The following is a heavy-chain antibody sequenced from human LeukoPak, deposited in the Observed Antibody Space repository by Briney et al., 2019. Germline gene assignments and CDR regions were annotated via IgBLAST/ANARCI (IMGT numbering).Heavy chain of an antibody. Sequence: GGSLRLSCAASGFTFSSHTMNWVRQAPGKGLEWVSSISSTSTSIYHADSVKGRFTISRDNTKNSLYLQMNSLRAEDTAVYYCAKVIWFGELFFDYWGQGTLVTVSS. V-gene: IGHV3-21*04. D-gene: IGHD3-10*01. CDR2: ISSTSTSI. J-gene: IGHJ4*02. CDR3: AKVIWFGELFFDY. CDR1: GFTFSSHT.